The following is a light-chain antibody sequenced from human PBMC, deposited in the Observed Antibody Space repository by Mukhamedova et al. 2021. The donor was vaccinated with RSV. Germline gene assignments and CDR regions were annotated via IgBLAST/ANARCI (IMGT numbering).Light chain of an antibody. CDR3: QQYGSSLLT. CDR2: GAS. Sequence: QSVSSSYLAWYQQKPGQAPRLLIYGASSRATGIPDRFSGSGSGTDFTLTISRLEPEDFAVYYCQQYGSSLLTFGGGTKVRSN. J-gene: IGKJ4*01. V-gene: IGKV3-20*01. CDR1: QSVSSSY.